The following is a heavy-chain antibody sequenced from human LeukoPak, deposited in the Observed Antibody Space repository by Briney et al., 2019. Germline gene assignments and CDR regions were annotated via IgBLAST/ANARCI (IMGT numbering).Heavy chain of an antibody. J-gene: IGHJ4*02. D-gene: IGHD1-26*01. Sequence: GASVKVSCKASGYTFTSYGISWVRQAPGRGLEWMGWISAYNGNTNYAQKLQGRVTMTTDTSTSTAYMELRSLRSDDTAVYYCATKRRDIVGATTADYWGQGHLVTVSS. CDR3: ATKRRDIVGATTADY. V-gene: IGHV1-18*01. CDR1: GYTFTSYG. CDR2: ISAYNGNT.